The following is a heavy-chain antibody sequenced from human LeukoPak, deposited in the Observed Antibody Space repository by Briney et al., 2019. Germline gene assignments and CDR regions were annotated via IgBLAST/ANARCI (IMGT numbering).Heavy chain of an antibody. D-gene: IGHD3-9*01. CDR1: GYTFTSYG. CDR2: INAHNGDT. J-gene: IGHJ3*02. V-gene: IGHV1-18*01. CDR3: ATGTHVLRYFDWLSERGAFDI. Sequence: GSLKLSCKASGYTFTSYGISWVRQAPGQGLEWMGWINAHNGDTNYVKKLQGRVTMNTETSTRTAYMELRSLRSDDTAVYYCATGTHVLRYFDWLSERGAFDIWGQGTMVSVSS.